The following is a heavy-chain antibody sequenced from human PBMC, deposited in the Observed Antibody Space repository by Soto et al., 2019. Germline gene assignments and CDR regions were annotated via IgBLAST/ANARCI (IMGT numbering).Heavy chain of an antibody. CDR1: GGSISSYY. CDR3: ARETVAGAFDY. Sequence: SETLSLTCTVSGGSISSYYWSWIRQPPGKGLEWIGYIYYSGSTNYNPSLKSRVTISVDTSKNQFSLKLSSVTAADTAVYYCARETVAGAFDYWGQGTLVTVSS. V-gene: IGHV4-59*01. D-gene: IGHD3-10*01. J-gene: IGHJ4*02. CDR2: IYYSGST.